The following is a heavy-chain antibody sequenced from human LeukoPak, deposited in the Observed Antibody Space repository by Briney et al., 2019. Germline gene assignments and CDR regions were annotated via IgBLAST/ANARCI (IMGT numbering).Heavy chain of an antibody. V-gene: IGHV4-61*02. Sequence: SETLSLTCTVSGGSISSSSYYWSWIRQPAGKGLEWIGRIYNSGYTNYNPSLESRVTMSLDTSKNEFSLKLSSVTAADTALYYRARGNNSPWDYWGQGILVTVSS. CDR2: IYNSGYT. J-gene: IGHJ4*02. CDR3: ARGNNSPWDY. CDR1: GGSISSSSYY. D-gene: IGHD1-14*01.